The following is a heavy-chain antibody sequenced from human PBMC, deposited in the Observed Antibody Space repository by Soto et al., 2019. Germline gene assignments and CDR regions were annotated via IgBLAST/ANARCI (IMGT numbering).Heavy chain of an antibody. D-gene: IGHD3-3*01. V-gene: IGHV4-30-4*08. J-gene: IGHJ4*02. CDR1: GGSIRSGGYY. CDR2: IYYRGTT. Sequence: TLSLTCCVSGGSIRSGGYYWSLIRQAPEKGLEWIGYIYYRGTTYYNPSLKSRLTISLETSKNQFSLTLNSVTAADTAVYYCATAGHEFWSGSEGFDSWGQGILVTVSS. CDR3: ATAGHEFWSGSEGFDS.